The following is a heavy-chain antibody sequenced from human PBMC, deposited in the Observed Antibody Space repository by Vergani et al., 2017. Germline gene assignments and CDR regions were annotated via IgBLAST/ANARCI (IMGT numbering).Heavy chain of an antibody. D-gene: IGHD5-18*01. V-gene: IGHV3-30-3*01. J-gene: IGHJ6*03. CDR1: GFTFGDHG. CDR2: ISYDGTNK. CDR3: AKEVCGGYSPYYYYMDV. Sequence: QVQLVESGGGVVQPGRSLRLSCAASGFTFGDHGIHWVRRAPGKGLEWVALISYDGTNKYYTNSVRGRFTISRDNSKSTLFLQMNSLRVEDMAVYYCAKEVCGGYSPYYYYMDVWGKGTTVTVSS.